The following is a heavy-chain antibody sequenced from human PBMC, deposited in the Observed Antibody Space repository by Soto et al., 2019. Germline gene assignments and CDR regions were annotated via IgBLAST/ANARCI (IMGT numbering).Heavy chain of an antibody. V-gene: IGHV1-18*01. D-gene: IGHD2-21*01. Sequence: QIQLVQSGGEVKKPGASVKVSCKSSGYKFISHSITWVRQAPGQGLEGMGRISAYNGNTNYAQKLKGRVTMTTDTSPNIAYTELRSLRADYTAGYYWASGAVCVGAPGCRDMDVWGEGTKVTVSS. CDR2: ISAYNGNT. CDR3: ASGAVCVGAPGCRDMDV. CDR1: GYKFISHS. J-gene: IGHJ6*04.